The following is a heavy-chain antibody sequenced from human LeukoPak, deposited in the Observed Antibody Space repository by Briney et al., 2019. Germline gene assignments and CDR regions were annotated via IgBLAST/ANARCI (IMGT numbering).Heavy chain of an antibody. Sequence: GGSLRLSYAASGFTFRNAWMTWVRQAPGEGLEWVGRIKRKTDGGTTDYAAPVKGRFTISRDDSKNTLYLQMNSLKTEDTAVYYCTTTAAGIFDYWGQGTLVTVSS. CDR2: IKRKTDGGTT. V-gene: IGHV3-15*01. CDR1: GFTFRNAW. D-gene: IGHD6-13*01. J-gene: IGHJ4*02. CDR3: TTTAAGIFDY.